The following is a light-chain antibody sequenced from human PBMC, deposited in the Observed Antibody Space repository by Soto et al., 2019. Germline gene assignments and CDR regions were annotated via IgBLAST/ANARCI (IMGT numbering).Light chain of an antibody. J-gene: IGLJ1*01. V-gene: IGLV2-11*01. CDR3: CSYAIIYH. CDR1: SSDVGGYDY. Sequence: QSVLTQPRSVSGSPGQSVTISCTGTSSDVGGYDYVSWYKHHPGKTPKLIIYDVTKRPSGVPDRFSGSKSGNTASLTISGLQAEDEAEYYCCSYAIIYHFXTGTKVTVL. CDR2: DVT.